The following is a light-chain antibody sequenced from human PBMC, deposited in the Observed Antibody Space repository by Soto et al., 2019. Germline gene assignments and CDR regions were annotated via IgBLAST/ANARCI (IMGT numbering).Light chain of an antibody. CDR3: QQYRDWPLT. Sequence: EIVMTQSPATLSVSQGETATLSCRASESISNNLAWYQQKPGQAPRLVIYRTSSRATGVPARFSGSGSGTEFTLAISSLQSEDFAIFYCQQYRDWPLTFGGGTNVELK. CDR2: RTS. V-gene: IGKV3-15*01. CDR1: ESISNN. J-gene: IGKJ4*01.